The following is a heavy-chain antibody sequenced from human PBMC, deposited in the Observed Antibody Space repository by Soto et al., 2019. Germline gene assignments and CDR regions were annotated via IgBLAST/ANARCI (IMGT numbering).Heavy chain of an antibody. CDR1: GFTFSSYS. V-gene: IGHV3-21*01. CDR2: ISSSSRYI. J-gene: IGHJ4*02. CDR3: ARGGNNWNSVLY. D-gene: IGHD1-7*01. Sequence: EVQLVESGGGLVKPGGSLRLSCAASGFTFSSYSMNWVRQAPGKGLEWVSSISSSSRYIYYADSVKGRFTISRDNANNTLYLQMNSMRAEETAVYYCARGGNNWNSVLYWGQGTLATVSS.